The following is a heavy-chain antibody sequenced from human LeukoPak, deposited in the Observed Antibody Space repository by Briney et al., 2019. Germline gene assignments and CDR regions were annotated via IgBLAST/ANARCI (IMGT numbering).Heavy chain of an antibody. J-gene: IGHJ6*02. V-gene: IGHV1-24*01. CDR3: ASSDRYSSGYYSDYYYYGMDV. Sequence: ASVKVSCKVSGYTLTELSMHWVRRAPGKGLEWMGGFDPEDGETIYAQKFQGRVTMTEDTSTDTAYMELSSLRSEDTAVYYCASSDRYSSGYYSDYYYYGMDVWGQGTKVTVSS. CDR2: FDPEDGET. CDR1: GYTLTELS. D-gene: IGHD3-22*01.